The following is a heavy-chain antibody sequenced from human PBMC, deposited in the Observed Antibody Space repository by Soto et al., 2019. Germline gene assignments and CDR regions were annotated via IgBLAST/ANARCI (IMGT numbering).Heavy chain of an antibody. D-gene: IGHD6-19*01. CDR3: ARGPVAGSDF. Sequence: QVQLVQSGAEEKRPAASVKVSCKASGYTFTSYGIVWVRQAPGQGLEGMGWISPYSGETRYAEKFQDRVTLTTDTSTKTAYMDLRNLKSDDTAVYWCARGPVAGSDFCGQGTVVTVSS. CDR1: GYTFTSYG. CDR2: ISPYSGET. V-gene: IGHV1-18*04. J-gene: IGHJ4*02.